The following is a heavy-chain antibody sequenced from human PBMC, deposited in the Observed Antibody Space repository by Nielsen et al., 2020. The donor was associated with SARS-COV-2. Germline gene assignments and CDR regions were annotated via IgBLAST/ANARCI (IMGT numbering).Heavy chain of an antibody. CDR3: AKDETYYGSGLGAFDI. D-gene: IGHD3-10*01. V-gene: IGHV3-7*03. J-gene: IGHJ3*02. Sequence: GALRLSCAASGFTFSSYWMNWVRQAPGKGLEWVANIKQDGSEKYYGDSVKGRFTISRDNAKNSLYLQMNSLRAEDTALYYCAKDETYYGSGLGAFDIWGQGTMVTVSS. CDR1: GFTFSSYW. CDR2: IKQDGSEK.